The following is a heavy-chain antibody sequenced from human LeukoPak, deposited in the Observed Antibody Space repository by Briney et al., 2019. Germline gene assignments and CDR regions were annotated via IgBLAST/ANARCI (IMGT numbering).Heavy chain of an antibody. Sequence: SETLSLTCTASGGSISSGSYYWGWIRQPPGKGLEWIGSIYYSGSTYYNPSLKSRVTISVDTSKNQFSLKLSSVTAADTAVYYCARGGVLKSVDYWGQGTLVAVSS. CDR3: ARGGVLKSVDY. D-gene: IGHD3-16*01. CDR1: GGSISSGSYY. J-gene: IGHJ4*02. V-gene: IGHV4-39*01. CDR2: IYYSGST.